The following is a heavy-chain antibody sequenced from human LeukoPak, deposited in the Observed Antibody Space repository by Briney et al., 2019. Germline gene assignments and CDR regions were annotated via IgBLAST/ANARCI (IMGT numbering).Heavy chain of an antibody. CDR3: ARDWGYYGSGSYYPSFLDY. Sequence: ASVKVSCKASGYTFTSYYMHWVRQAPGQGLEWMGIINPSGGSTSYAQKFQGRVTMTRDMSTSTVYMELSSLRSEDTAVYYCARDWGYYGSGSYYPSFLDYWGQGTLVTVSS. CDR2: INPSGGST. D-gene: IGHD3-10*01. J-gene: IGHJ4*02. CDR1: GYTFTSYY. V-gene: IGHV1-46*01.